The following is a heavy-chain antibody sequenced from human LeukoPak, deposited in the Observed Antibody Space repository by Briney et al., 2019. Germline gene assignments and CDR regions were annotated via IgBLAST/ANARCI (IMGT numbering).Heavy chain of an antibody. CDR3: ARCQGYDYVWGSYSFDY. CDR1: GGAFSSYA. CDR2: IIPIFGTA. D-gene: IGHD3-16*01. V-gene: IGHV1-69*13. J-gene: IGHJ4*02. Sequence: GASVKVSCKASGGAFSSYAISWVRQAPGQGLEWMGGIIPIFGTANYAQKFQGRVTITADESTSTAYMELSSLRSEDTAVYYCARCQGYDYVWGSYSFDYWGQRTLVTVSS.